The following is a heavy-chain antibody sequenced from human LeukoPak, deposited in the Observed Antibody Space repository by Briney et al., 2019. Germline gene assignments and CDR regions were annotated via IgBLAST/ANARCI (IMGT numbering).Heavy chain of an antibody. CDR2: IYYSGST. V-gene: IGHV4-39*07. Sequence: SETLSLTCTVSGGSISSSSYYWGWIRQPPGKGLEWIGNIYYSGSTYYNPSLKSRITISVDTSENQFSLKLSSVTAADTAVYYCVPYYYDSSGYWYFDLWGRGTLVTVSS. J-gene: IGHJ2*01. CDR1: GGSISSSSYY. CDR3: VPYYYDSSGYWYFDL. D-gene: IGHD3-22*01.